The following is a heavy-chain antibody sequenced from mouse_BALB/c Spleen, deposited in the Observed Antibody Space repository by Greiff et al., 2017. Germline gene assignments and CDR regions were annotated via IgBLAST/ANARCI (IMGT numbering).Heavy chain of an antibody. Sequence: QVQLHQSGAELVKPGASVKLSCKASGYTFTEYIIHWVKQRSGQGLEWIGWFYPGSGSIKYNEKFKDKATLTADKSSSTVYMELSRLTSEDSAVYFCARHEERGYGTPYAMDYWGQGTSVTVSS. V-gene: IGHV1-62-2*01. CDR3: ARHEERGYGTPYAMDY. D-gene: IGHD1-1*01. CDR1: GYTFTEYI. J-gene: IGHJ4*01. CDR2: FYPGSGSI.